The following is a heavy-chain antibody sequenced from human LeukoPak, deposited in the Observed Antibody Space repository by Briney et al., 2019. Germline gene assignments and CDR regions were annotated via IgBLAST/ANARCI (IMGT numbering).Heavy chain of an antibody. V-gene: IGHV4-30-4*08. CDR2: IYYSGST. CDR1: GGSISSGDYY. D-gene: IGHD1-1*01. J-gene: IGHJ2*01. Sequence: SETLSLTCTVSGGSISSGDYYWSWIRQPPGKGLEWIGYIYYSGSTYYNPSLKSRVTISVDTSKNQFSLKLSSVTAADTAVYYCARELNWSEFKNWYFDLWGRGTLVTVSS. CDR3: ARELNWSEFKNWYFDL.